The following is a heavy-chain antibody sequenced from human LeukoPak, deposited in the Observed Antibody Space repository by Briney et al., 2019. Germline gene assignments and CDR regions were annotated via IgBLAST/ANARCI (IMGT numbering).Heavy chain of an antibody. CDR2: IYTSGST. J-gene: IGHJ4*02. D-gene: IGHD3-22*01. CDR3: ARGASYYFDSSGYYYVRTHYYFDY. Sequence: SETLSLTCTVSGGSISSYYWSWIRQPAGKGLEWIGRIYTSGSTNYNPSLKSRVTISVDTSKNQFSLKLSSVTAADTAVYYCARGASYYFDSSGYYYVRTHYYFDYWGQGTLVTVSS. CDR1: GGSISSYY. V-gene: IGHV4-4*07.